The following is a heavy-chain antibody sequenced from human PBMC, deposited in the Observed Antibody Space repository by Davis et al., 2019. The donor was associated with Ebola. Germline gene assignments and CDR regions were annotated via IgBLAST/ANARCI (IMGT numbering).Heavy chain of an antibody. Sequence: AASVKVSCKASGYTFTSYGISGVRQAAGQGLEWMGWMNPNSGHTGYAQKFQGRVTMTRNTSISTAYMDLSSLTSDDTAVYYCARTKSHRWGSTSSWFDPWGQGTLVTVSS. CDR2: MNPNSGHT. CDR3: ARTKSHRWGSTSSWFDP. D-gene: IGHD2-2*01. CDR1: GYTFTSYG. V-gene: IGHV1-8*02. J-gene: IGHJ5*02.